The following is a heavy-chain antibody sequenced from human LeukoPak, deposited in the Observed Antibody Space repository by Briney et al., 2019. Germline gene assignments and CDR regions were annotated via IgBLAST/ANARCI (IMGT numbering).Heavy chain of an antibody. D-gene: IGHD3-22*01. J-gene: IGHJ4*02. Sequence: GGSLRLSYAVSGFTFSNVWMSWVRQAPGKGLEWVGRIKSKTDGGTTDYAAPVRGRFIISRDESKNRIYVQMNSLKTEDTAVYYCTTALAFYDGSGSINYYFDYWGQGTRVTVSS. CDR1: GFTFSNVW. V-gene: IGHV3-15*01. CDR3: TTALAFYDGSGSINYYFDY. CDR2: IKSKTDGGTT.